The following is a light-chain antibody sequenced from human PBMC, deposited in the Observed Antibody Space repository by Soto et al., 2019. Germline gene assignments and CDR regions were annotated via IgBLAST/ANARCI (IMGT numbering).Light chain of an antibody. CDR2: NNV. J-gene: IGLJ3*02. CDR1: SSNIGSNI. V-gene: IGLV1-44*01. CDR3: SACDGSLNGLL. Sequence: QCVLTQPPSASGTPGQRVTISCSGSSSNIGSNIVNWYRQLPGTASKLLIYNNVNRASGVPDRFSGSSCGASGSLSISGLQFADEADYYCSACDGSLNGLLFGGGPKLTVL.